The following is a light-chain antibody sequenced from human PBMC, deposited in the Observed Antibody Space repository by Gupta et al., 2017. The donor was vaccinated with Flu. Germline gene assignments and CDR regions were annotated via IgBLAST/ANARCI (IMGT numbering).Light chain of an antibody. CDR1: SNDVAASNS. CDR3: NSVGGGDDWV. CDR2: EVP. Sequence: QSALTQPPSASGSPGQSVTISCTGSSNDVAASNSVSWYPQHPAKAHNLIIYEVPNRPAAVPVRFSGSKSGNTASLTVSELQEEEEADYYCNSVGGGDDWVFGGGTKLTVL. J-gene: IGLJ3*02. V-gene: IGLV2-8*01.